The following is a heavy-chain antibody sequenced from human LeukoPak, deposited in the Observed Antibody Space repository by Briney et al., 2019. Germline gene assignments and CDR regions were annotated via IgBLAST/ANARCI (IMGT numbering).Heavy chain of an antibody. V-gene: IGHV3-23*01. D-gene: IGHD5-12*01. J-gene: IGHJ4*02. CDR2: IRGTDGYT. CDR3: AKGRLDPNLVLDH. Sequence: PGGSLRLSCAASGFTYNIYAMSWIRQAPGKGLGWFSTIRGTDGYTYYADSVKGRFTISRDNSKNTLYLQMNSLRAEDTALYYCAKGRLDPNLVLDHWGQGTLVTVSS. CDR1: GFTYNIYA.